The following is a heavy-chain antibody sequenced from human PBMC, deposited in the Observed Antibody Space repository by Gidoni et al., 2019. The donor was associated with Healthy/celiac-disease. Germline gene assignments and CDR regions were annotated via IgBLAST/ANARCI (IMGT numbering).Heavy chain of an antibody. Sequence: QVQLVQSGAEVKKPGASVKVSCKASGYSFTGYSMHWVRQAPGEGLEWMGWINPNSGGTNYAQKFQGRVTMTRDTSISTAYMELSRLRSDDTAVYYCASGGDYYGSGSYYNPGRWFDPWGQGTLVTVSS. CDR1: GYSFTGYS. J-gene: IGHJ5*02. V-gene: IGHV1-2*02. CDR2: INPNSGGT. CDR3: ASGGDYYGSGSYYNPGRWFDP. D-gene: IGHD3-10*01.